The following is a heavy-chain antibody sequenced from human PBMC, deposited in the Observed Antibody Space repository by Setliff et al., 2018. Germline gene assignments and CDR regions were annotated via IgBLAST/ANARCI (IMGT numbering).Heavy chain of an antibody. CDR3: TRVQAAFSEYYYDSSGYYYYYYGMDV. J-gene: IGHJ6*02. V-gene: IGHV3-49*04. Sequence: GGSLRLSCTASGFTFGDYAMSWVRQAPGKGLEWVGFIRSKAYGGTTEYAASVKGRFTISRDDSKSIAYLQMNSLKTEDTAVYYCTRVQAAFSEYYYDSSGYYYYYYGMDVWGQGTTVTVSS. D-gene: IGHD3-22*01. CDR1: GFTFGDYA. CDR2: IRSKAYGGTT.